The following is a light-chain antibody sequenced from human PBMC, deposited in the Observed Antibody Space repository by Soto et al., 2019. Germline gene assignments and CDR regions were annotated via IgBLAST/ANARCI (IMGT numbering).Light chain of an antibody. CDR2: DVS. V-gene: IGKV1-5*01. J-gene: IGKJ1*01. CDR1: QSISGW. CDR3: QQYNSYTWT. Sequence: DIQMTHSPSTLAASVGCRVTITCRASQSISGWLAWYQKKQGKAPKLLIYDVSSLESGVPSRFSGSGSGTELTIAISSMKTDDFATYYCQQYNSYTWTFGQGTQVDIK.